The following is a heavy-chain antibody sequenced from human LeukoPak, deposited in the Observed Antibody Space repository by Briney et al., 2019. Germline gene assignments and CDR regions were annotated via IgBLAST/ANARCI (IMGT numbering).Heavy chain of an antibody. CDR3: ARVSSYCSTVTCPGDY. Sequence: ASVKVSCKASGYAFTAYYLHWVRQAPGQGPEWMGWINPNGGGTNFAQNFQCRVTMTRDTSISTVFMELSGLRLDDTAVYYCARVSSYCSTVTCPGDYWGQGTLVTVSS. J-gene: IGHJ4*02. V-gene: IGHV1-2*02. CDR2: INPNGGGT. D-gene: IGHD2-2*01. CDR1: GYAFTAYY.